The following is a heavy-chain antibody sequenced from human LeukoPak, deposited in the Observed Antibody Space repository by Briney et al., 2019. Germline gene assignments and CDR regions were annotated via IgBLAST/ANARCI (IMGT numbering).Heavy chain of an antibody. D-gene: IGHD3-3*01. CDR1: GYSISSGYY. V-gene: IGHV4-38-2*02. CDR2: IYHSGST. J-gene: IGHJ6*03. Sequence: PSETLSLTCTVSGYSISSGYYWAWIRQPPGQGLEWIGTIYHSGSTYYNPSLKSRVTTSVDTSKNQFSLKLSSVTAADTAVYYCARDRVTIFGVVTFEDYYYYMDVWGKGTTVTVSS. CDR3: ARDRVTIFGVVTFEDYYYYMDV.